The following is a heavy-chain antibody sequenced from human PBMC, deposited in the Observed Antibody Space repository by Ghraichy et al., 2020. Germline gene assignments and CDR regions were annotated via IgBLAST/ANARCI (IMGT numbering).Heavy chain of an antibody. V-gene: IGHV4-4*09. D-gene: IGHD6-13*01. CDR2: IYTSGST. Sequence: SETLSLTCTVSGGSIRSHYWSWIRQPPGKGLEWIAYIYTSGSTNYNPSLKSRVTISADSSKNQFSLKLRSVTAADTAVYYCPRHGGMGSSWYMSPFDYWGQGTLVTVSS. J-gene: IGHJ4*02. CDR3: PRHGGMGSSWYMSPFDY. CDR1: GGSIRSHY.